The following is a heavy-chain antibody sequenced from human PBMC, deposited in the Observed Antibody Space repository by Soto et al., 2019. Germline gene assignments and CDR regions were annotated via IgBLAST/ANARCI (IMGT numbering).Heavy chain of an antibody. D-gene: IGHD1-1*01. CDR1: GGSISSGGYY. J-gene: IGHJ4*02. V-gene: IGHV4-31*03. CDR3: ARGDINEEYFDY. CDR2: IYYSGST. Sequence: SETLSLTCTVSGGSISSGGYYWRWIRQHPGKGLEWIGYIYYSGSTYYNPSLKSRVTISVDTSKNQFSLKLSSVTAADTAVYYCARGDINEEYFDYWGQGTLVTVS.